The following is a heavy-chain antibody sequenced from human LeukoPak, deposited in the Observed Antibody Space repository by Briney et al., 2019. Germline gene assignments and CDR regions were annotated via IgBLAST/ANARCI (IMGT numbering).Heavy chain of an antibody. CDR2: IIPILGIA. Sequence: SVKVSCKGSGGTFSRYVISWVRQAPGQGLEWMGRIIPILGIANYAQKFQGRVTITADESTSTAYMALSSLRSEDTAVYYCARSVSSNSWPVSHFDCWGQGTLVTVSS. CDR3: ARSVSSNSWPVSHFDC. CDR1: GGTFSRYV. D-gene: IGHD6-13*01. J-gene: IGHJ4*02. V-gene: IGHV1-69*04.